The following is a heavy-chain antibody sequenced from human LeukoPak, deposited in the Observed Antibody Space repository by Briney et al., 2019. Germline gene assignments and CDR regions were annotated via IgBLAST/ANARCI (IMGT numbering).Heavy chain of an antibody. D-gene: IGHD3-10*01. Sequence: PGGSLRLSCAASGFTFSSYAMHWVRQAPGKGLEWVAVISYDGSNKYYADSVKGRFTIPRDNSKNTLYLQMNSLRAEDTAVYYCARDAYPYGSGSYLHYWGQGTLVTVSS. V-gene: IGHV3-30-3*01. CDR2: ISYDGSNK. J-gene: IGHJ4*02. CDR1: GFTFSSYA. CDR3: ARDAYPYGSGSYLHY.